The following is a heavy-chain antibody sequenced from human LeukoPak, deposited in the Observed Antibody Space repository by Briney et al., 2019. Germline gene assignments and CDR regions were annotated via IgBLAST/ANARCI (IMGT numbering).Heavy chain of an antibody. V-gene: IGHV1-69*13. CDR3: VYGSGSYFYMDV. J-gene: IGHJ6*03. CDR1: GGTFSNSA. Sequence: SVKVSCKASGGTFSNSAISWVRQAPGQGLEWMGGIIPIFGTANYAQRFQGRVTITADESTTTAYMEVSSLRSEDTAVYYCVYGSGSYFYMDVWGKGTTVTVSS. D-gene: IGHD3-10*01. CDR2: IIPIFGTA.